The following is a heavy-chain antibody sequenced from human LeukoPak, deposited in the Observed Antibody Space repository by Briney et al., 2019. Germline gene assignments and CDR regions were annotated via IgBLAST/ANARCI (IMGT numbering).Heavy chain of an antibody. Sequence: PSETLSLTCAVYGVSFSGYYWSWLRQPPGKGLEWIGEINHSGSTNYNPSLKSRVTISVDTSKNRFSLKLSSVTAADTAVYYCARLRPQVDAVDIWGQGTMVTVSS. CDR2: INHSGST. J-gene: IGHJ3*02. D-gene: IGHD6-25*01. CDR3: ARLRPQVDAVDI. CDR1: GVSFSGYY. V-gene: IGHV4-34*01.